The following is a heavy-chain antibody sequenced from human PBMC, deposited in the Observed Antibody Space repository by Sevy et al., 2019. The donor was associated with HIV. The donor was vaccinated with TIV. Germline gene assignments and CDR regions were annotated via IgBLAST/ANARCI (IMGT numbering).Heavy chain of an antibody. J-gene: IGHJ6*02. V-gene: IGHV3-30*18. CDR3: ANAYSGSYSHSYLYARDV. CDR2: ISHDGINE. D-gene: IGHD1-26*01. Sequence: GGSLRLSCIGSGFSFSYYGIHWVRQFPGKGLDWVALISHDGINEYYADSVKGRFTISRDNSKNTVYLEMNSLRNEDTAIYFCANAYSGSYSHSYLYARDVWGQGTTVTVSS. CDR1: GFSFSYYG.